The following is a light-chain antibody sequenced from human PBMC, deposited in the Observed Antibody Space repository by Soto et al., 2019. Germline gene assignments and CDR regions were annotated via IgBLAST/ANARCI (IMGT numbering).Light chain of an antibody. Sequence: EIVLTHSPGTLSLSPGERDTLSCRASQSVSSSYLAWYQQKPGQAPRLLMYGASSRATGIPDRFSGSGSGTDFTLTISRLEPEDFAVYYCQQYGTPPLTFGGGTKVDIK. CDR2: GAS. J-gene: IGKJ4*01. V-gene: IGKV3-20*01. CDR3: QQYGTPPLT. CDR1: QSVSSSY.